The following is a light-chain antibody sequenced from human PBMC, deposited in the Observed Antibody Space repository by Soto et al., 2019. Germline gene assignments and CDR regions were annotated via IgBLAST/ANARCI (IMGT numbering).Light chain of an antibody. Sequence: QSVLTQPPSVSGAPGQMITMSCTGSHSNVGAGYDVHWYQQFPGTAPKLLIFGNTKRPSGVPDRFSGSKSGSSASLAITGLQAEDEADYYCQSSDSSLSAFHVFGTGTKVTVL. J-gene: IGLJ1*01. CDR1: HSNVGAGYD. CDR2: GNT. CDR3: QSSDSSLSAFHV. V-gene: IGLV1-40*01.